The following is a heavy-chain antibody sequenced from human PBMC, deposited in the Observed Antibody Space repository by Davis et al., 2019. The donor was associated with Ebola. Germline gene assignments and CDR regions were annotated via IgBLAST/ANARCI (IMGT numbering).Heavy chain of an antibody. V-gene: IGHV1-18*01. CDR2: ISAYNGNT. CDR3: ARGRTLEWLFETFRDYYFDY. Sequence: ASVKVSCKASGFTFTSSAMQWVRQAPGQGLEWMGWISAYNGNTNYAQKLQGRVTMTTDTSTSTAYMELSRLRSDDTAVYYCARGRTLEWLFETFRDYYFDYWGQGTLVTVSS. J-gene: IGHJ4*02. CDR1: GFTFTSSA. D-gene: IGHD3-3*01.